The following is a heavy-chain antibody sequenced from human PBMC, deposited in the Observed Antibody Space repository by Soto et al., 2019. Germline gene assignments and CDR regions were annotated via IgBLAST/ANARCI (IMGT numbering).Heavy chain of an antibody. CDR3: ARARMWLVRGWFDP. J-gene: IGHJ5*02. V-gene: IGHV4-34*01. D-gene: IGHD6-19*01. CDR2: INHSGST. CDR1: GGSFSGYY. Sequence: SETLSLTCAVYGGSFSGYYWSWIRQPPGKGLEWIGEINHSGSTNYNPSLKSRVNISVDTFKNQFSLKLSSVTAADTAVYYCARARMWLVRGWFDPWGQGTLVTVSS.